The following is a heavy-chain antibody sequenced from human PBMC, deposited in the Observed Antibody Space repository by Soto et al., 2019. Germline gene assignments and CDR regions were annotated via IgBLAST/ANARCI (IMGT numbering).Heavy chain of an antibody. CDR1: GGSISSYY. CDR3: ARDRMGYDYVWGSYRYGQADYGMDV. V-gene: IGHV4-4*07. D-gene: IGHD3-16*02. CDR2: IYTSGST. Sequence: PSETLSLTCTVSGGSISSYYWSWIRQPAGKGLGWIGRIYTSGSTNYNPSLKSRVTMSVDTSKNQFSLKLSSVTAADTAVYYCARDRMGYDYVWGSYRYGQADYGMDVWGQGTTVTVSS. J-gene: IGHJ6*02.